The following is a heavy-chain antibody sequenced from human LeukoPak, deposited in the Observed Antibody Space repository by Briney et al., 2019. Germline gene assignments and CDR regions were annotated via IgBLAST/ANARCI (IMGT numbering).Heavy chain of an antibody. CDR2: ISAYNGNT. V-gene: IGHV1-18*01. J-gene: IGHJ4*02. Sequence: GASVKVSCKASGYTFTSYGISWVRQAPGQGLEWMGWISAYNGNTNYAQKLQGRVTMTTDTSTSTAYMELRSLRSDDTAVYYCARDDLSLHYGSGSFDYWGQGTLVTVSS. CDR3: ARDDLSLHYGSGSFDY. CDR1: GYTFTSYG. D-gene: IGHD3-10*01.